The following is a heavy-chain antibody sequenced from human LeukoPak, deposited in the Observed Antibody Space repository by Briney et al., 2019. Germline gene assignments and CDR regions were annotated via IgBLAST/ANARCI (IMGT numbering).Heavy chain of an antibody. Sequence: PGGSLRLSCAASGFTFSSYAMSWVRQAPGKGLEWVSVISGSGDNTYYADSVKGRFTISRDNSKNTLYLQMNSLRAEDTAVYYCAKMVYAATPPFPYYYYGMDVWGQGTTVTVSS. V-gene: IGHV3-23*01. CDR2: ISGSGDNT. D-gene: IGHD2-8*01. CDR3: AKMVYAATPPFPYYYYGMDV. J-gene: IGHJ6*02. CDR1: GFTFSSYA.